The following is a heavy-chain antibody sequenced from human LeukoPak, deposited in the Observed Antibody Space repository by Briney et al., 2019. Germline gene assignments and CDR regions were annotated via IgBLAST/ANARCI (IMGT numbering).Heavy chain of an antibody. CDR3: ARIGGGYCSGGSCYYYYYMDV. Sequence: SETLSLTCTVSGGSVSSSSYYWGWIRQPPGKGLEWIGSIYYSGSTYYNPSLKSRVTISVDTSKNQFSLKLSSVTAADTAVYYCARIGGGYCSGGSCYYYYYMDVWGKGTTVTVSS. CDR1: GGSVSSSSYY. V-gene: IGHV4-39*07. CDR2: IYYSGST. D-gene: IGHD2-15*01. J-gene: IGHJ6*03.